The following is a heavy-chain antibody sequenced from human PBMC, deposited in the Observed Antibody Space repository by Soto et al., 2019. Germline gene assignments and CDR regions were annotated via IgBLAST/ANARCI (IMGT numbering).Heavy chain of an antibody. CDR1: GFTFSSYG. V-gene: IGHV3-30*18. CDR3: AKDPFGYDSGFYFDY. CDR2: ISYDGSNK. Sequence: GGSLRLSCAASGFTFSSYGMHWVRQAPGKGLEWVAVISYDGSNKYYADSVKGRFTISRDNSKNTLYLQMNSLRAEDTAVYYCAKDPFGYDSGFYFDYWGQGTLVTVSS. J-gene: IGHJ4*02. D-gene: IGHD1-20*01.